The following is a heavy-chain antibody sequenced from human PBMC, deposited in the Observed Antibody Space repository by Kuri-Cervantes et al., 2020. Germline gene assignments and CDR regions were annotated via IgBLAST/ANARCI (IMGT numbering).Heavy chain of an antibody. D-gene: IGHD3-22*01. V-gene: IGHV1-18*01. CDR3: ARVHYDSIGLTGYLDY. CDR2: ISAYNGDT. CDR1: GYTFTSYG. Sequence: ASVNVSCKASGYTFTSYGISWVRQAPGQGLEWMGWISAYNGDTNYAQKLQGRVTMTTDTSTSTAYMELRSRRSDDTAVYYCARVHYDSIGLTGYLDYWGQGTLVTVSS. J-gene: IGHJ4*02.